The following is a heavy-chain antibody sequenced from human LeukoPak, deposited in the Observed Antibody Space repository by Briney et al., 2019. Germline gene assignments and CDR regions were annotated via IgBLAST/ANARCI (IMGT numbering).Heavy chain of an antibody. CDR1: GGSISTYY. CDR3: ARSSGWGFGY. CDR2: IYYSGST. V-gene: IGHV4-59*01. Sequence: SETLSLTCTVSGGSISTYYWTWIRQPPGKGLEWIGYIYYSGSTNYNPSLKSRVTISVDTSKNQFSLKLSSVTAADTAVYYCARSSGWGFGYWGQGTLVTVSS. J-gene: IGHJ4*02. D-gene: IGHD6-19*01.